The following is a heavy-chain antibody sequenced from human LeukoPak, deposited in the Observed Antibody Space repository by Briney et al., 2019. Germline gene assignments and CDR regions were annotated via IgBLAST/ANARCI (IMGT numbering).Heavy chain of an antibody. J-gene: IGHJ3*02. Sequence: GASVKVSCKASGYTFTSYGISWVRQAPGQGLEWMGWISAYNGNTNYAQKLQDRVTMTTDTSTSTAYMELRSLRSDDTAVYYCARDYYDILTGYRTFDAFDIWGQGTMVTVSS. D-gene: IGHD3-9*01. V-gene: IGHV1-18*01. CDR3: ARDYYDILTGYRTFDAFDI. CDR1: GYTFTSYG. CDR2: ISAYNGNT.